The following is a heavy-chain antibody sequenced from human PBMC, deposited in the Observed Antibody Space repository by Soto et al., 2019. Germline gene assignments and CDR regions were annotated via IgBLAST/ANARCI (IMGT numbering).Heavy chain of an antibody. Sequence: SETLSLTCAVSGYSISSDYYWGWIRQPPGKGLEWIGSIYPSGSTYYNPSLKSRATISVDTSKNQFSLKLSSVTAADTAVYYCARDSLNRFQCVVVGTATTGGFDYWGQGTLVTVSS. CDR2: IYPSGST. J-gene: IGHJ4*02. CDR1: GYSISSDYY. CDR3: ARDSLNRFQCVVVGTATTGGFDY. V-gene: IGHV4-38-2*02. D-gene: IGHD2-21*02.